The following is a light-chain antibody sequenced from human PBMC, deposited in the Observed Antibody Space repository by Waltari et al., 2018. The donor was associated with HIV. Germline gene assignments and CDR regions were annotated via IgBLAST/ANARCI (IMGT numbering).Light chain of an antibody. CDR3: SSYTSSSTLVV. V-gene: IGLV2-14*01. J-gene: IGLJ2*01. CDR2: EVS. CDR1: SSDVGGYNY. Sequence: TGTSSDVGGYNYVSWYQQHPGKAPKLMIYEVSNRPSGVSNRFSGSKSGNTASLTISGLQAEDEADYYCSSYTSSSTLVVFGGGTKLTVL.